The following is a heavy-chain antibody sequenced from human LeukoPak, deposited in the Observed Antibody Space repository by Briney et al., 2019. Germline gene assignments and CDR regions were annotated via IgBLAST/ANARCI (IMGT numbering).Heavy chain of an antibody. J-gene: IGHJ5*02. CDR1: GFTFDDYA. CDR3: ARGSVGAQWLVPVEWFDP. V-gene: IGHV3-9*01. D-gene: IGHD6-19*01. Sequence: PGRSLRLSCAASGFTFDDYAMHWVRQAPGKGLEWVSGISWNSGSIGYAGSVKGRFTISRDNAKNTLYLQMNSLRAEDTAVYYCARGSVGAQWLVPVEWFDPWGQGTLVTVSS. CDR2: ISWNSGSI.